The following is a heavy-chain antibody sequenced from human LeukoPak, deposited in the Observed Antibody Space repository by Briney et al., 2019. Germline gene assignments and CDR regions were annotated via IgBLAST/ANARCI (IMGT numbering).Heavy chain of an antibody. V-gene: IGHV1-46*01. D-gene: IGHD3-10*01. CDR2: LNPSGGST. J-gene: IGHJ6*04. CDR3: ARDGTSYYYGSGSPHYYGMDV. Sequence: GASVKVSCKASGYTFTSYYMPWVRQAPGQGLEWMGILNPSGGSTSYAQKFQGRVTMTRDTSTSTVYMELSSLRSEDTAVYYCARDGTSYYYGSGSPHYYGMDVWGKGPTVTVSS. CDR1: GYTFTSYY.